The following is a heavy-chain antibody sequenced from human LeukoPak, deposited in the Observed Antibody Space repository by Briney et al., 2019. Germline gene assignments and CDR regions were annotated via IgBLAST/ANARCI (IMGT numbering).Heavy chain of an antibody. Sequence: PGGSLRLSCAASGFTFSSFAMTWVRQAPGKGLEWVSTVSGTGSTTYYADSVKGRFTISRDNSENTLYLQLNSLRAEDAAVYYCAKVSARYLDYWGQGTLVTVSS. CDR2: VSGTGSTT. J-gene: IGHJ4*02. CDR1: GFTFSSFA. V-gene: IGHV3-23*01. CDR3: AKVSARYLDY. D-gene: IGHD1-1*01.